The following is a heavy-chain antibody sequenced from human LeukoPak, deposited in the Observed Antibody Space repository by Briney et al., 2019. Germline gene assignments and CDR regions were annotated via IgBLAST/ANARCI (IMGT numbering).Heavy chain of an antibody. Sequence: GGSLRLSCVASGFTFSNYGMHWVRQAPGKGLEWVAIIWFDGSGTYYADSVKGRVTFSRDNSKNTLYLQMNSLRAEDTAMYYCARHASTHYFDSWGQGILVTVSS. CDR1: GFTFSNYG. CDR2: IWFDGSGT. J-gene: IGHJ4*02. V-gene: IGHV3-33*01. CDR3: ARHASTHYFDS. D-gene: IGHD2/OR15-2a*01.